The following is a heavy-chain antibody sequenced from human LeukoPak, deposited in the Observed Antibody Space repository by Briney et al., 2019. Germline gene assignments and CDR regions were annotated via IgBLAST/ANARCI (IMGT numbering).Heavy chain of an antibody. Sequence: GASVKVSCKASGGTFSSYAISWVRQAPGQGLEWMGGIIPIFGTANYAQKFQGRVTITTDESTSTVYMELSSLRSEDTAVYYCARGTAANWYYFDYWGQGTLVTVSS. D-gene: IGHD2-2*01. V-gene: IGHV1-69*05. CDR1: GGTFSSYA. CDR2: IIPIFGTA. CDR3: ARGTAANWYYFDY. J-gene: IGHJ4*02.